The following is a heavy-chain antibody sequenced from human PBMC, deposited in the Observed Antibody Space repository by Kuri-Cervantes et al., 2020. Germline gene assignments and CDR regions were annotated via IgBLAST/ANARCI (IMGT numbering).Heavy chain of an antibody. CDR1: GYTFGNYG. D-gene: IGHD6-13*01. Sequence: ASVKVSCKASGYTFGNYGISWVRQAPGQGLEWMGWISAYTGNTDYAQKLQGRVTITADESTSTAYMELSSLRSEDTAVYYCASTVAAAGQNWFDPWGQGTLVTVSS. CDR2: ISAYTGNT. V-gene: IGHV1-18*01. CDR3: ASTVAAAGQNWFDP. J-gene: IGHJ5*02.